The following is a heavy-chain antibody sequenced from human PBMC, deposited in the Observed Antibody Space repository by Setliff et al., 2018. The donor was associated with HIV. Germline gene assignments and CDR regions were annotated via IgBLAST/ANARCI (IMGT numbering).Heavy chain of an antibody. D-gene: IGHD3-22*01. J-gene: IGHJ4*02. Sequence: SETLSLTCDVSGVSISDNNWWSWVRQPPGRGLEWIGEVYHTGSTNYNPSLKSRVITSIDKSKNQFSLKIDSVTAADTAVYYCARAADYHDSSGYWAPPRYFDYWGQGTLVTVSS. CDR2: VYHTGST. V-gene: IGHV4-4*02. CDR3: ARAADYHDSSGYWAPPRYFDY. CDR1: GVSISDNNW.